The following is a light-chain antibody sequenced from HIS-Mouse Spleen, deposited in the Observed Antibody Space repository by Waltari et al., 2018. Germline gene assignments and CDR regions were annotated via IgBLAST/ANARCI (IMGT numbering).Light chain of an antibody. CDR3: CSYAGSYTLV. J-gene: IGLJ2*01. V-gene: IGLV2-11*01. Sequence: QSALTQPRSVSASPGQSVTISSPGTSSDVGGYTYVSWYQPHPGKAPKLMIYDVSNRPSGVPYRFSGSKSGNTASLTISGLQAEDEADYYCCSYAGSYTLVFGGGTKLTVL. CDR1: SSDVGGYTY. CDR2: DVS.